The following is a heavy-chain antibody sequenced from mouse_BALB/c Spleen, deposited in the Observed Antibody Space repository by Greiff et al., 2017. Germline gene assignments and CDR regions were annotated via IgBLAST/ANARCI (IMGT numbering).Heavy chain of an antibody. CDR2: IYPGDGDT. V-gene: IGHV1-87*01. D-gene: IGHD1-1*01. Sequence: QVQLQQSGAELARPGASVKLSCKASGYTFTSYWMQWVKQRPGQGLDWIGAIYPGDGDTRYTQKFKGKATLTADKSSSTAYMQLSSLASEDSAVYYFASGPFGYGSSWFAYWGQGTLVTVSA. CDR1: GYTFTSYW. CDR3: ASGPFGYGSSWFAY. J-gene: IGHJ3*01.